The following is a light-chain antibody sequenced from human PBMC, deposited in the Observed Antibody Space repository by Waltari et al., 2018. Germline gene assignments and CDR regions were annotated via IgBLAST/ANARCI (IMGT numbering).Light chain of an antibody. CDR1: NPSFRSHI. J-gene: IGLJ3*02. Sequence: QSVLTHPPSASVSPGQRHPLPCSQSNPSFRSHIVNGYQHPPETAPTRLIYTNTQRPSAVPSRFSCGKTAATAALAISGLQSEDEDDYYCASWDYSLNGVLYGGGTKLTVL. CDR2: TNT. CDR3: ASWDYSLNGVL. V-gene: IGLV1-44*01.